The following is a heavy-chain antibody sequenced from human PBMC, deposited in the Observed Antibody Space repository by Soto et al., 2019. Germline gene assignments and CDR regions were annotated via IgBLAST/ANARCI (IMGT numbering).Heavy chain of an antibody. CDR2: ISAYNGNT. D-gene: IGHD4-17*01. Sequence: ASVKVSCKASGYTFTSYGISWVRQAPGQGLEWMGWISAYNGNTNYAQKLQGRVTMTTDTSTSTAYMELRSLRSDDTAVYYCARVVTTRCFDWYDPWGHVPLVPVCS. CDR3: ARVVTTRCFDWYDP. J-gene: IGHJ5*02. CDR1: GYTFTSYG. V-gene: IGHV1-18*01.